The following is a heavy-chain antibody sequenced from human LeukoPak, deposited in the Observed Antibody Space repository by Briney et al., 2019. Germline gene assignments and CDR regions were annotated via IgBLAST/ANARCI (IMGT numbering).Heavy chain of an antibody. V-gene: IGHV3-23*01. D-gene: IGHD3-10*01. J-gene: IGHJ4*02. CDR2: ISGSGGST. Sequence: GGSLRLSCAASGFTFSSYAMSWVRRAPGKGLEWVSAISGSGGSTYYADSVKGRFTISGDNSKNTLYLQMNSLRAEDTAVYYCAKDNGSGSYLDYWGQGTLVTVSS. CDR3: AKDNGSGSYLDY. CDR1: GFTFSSYA.